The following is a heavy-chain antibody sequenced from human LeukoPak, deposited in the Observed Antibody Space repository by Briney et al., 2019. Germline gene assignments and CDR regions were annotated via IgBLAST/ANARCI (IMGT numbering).Heavy chain of an antibody. V-gene: IGHV3-21*01. Sequence: GGSLRLSCAVSEFTFSAAWMSWVRQAPGKGLEWVSSISSSSSYIYYADSVKGRFTISRDNAKNSLYLQMNSLRAEDTAVYYCASGSYYILNYWGQGTLVTVSS. D-gene: IGHD1-26*01. J-gene: IGHJ4*02. CDR2: ISSSSSYI. CDR1: EFTFSAAW. CDR3: ASGSYYILNY.